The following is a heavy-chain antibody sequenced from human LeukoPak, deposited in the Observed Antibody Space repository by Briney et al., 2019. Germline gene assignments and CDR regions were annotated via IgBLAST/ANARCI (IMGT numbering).Heavy chain of an antibody. D-gene: IGHD3-10*01. J-gene: IGHJ5*02. Sequence: SQTLSLTCTVSGGSISSYYWSWIRQPPGKGLEWIGYIYYSGSTNYNPSLKSRVTISVDTSKNQFSLKLGSVTAADTAVYYCARSYGSGSYYNGGGWFDPWGQGTLVTVSS. CDR3: ARSYGSGSYYNGGGWFDP. CDR2: IYYSGST. CDR1: GGSISSYY. V-gene: IGHV4-59*12.